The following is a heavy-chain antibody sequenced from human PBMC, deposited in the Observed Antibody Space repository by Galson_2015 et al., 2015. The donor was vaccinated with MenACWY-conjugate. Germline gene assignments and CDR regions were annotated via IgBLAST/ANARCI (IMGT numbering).Heavy chain of an antibody. CDR2: ISSTTTI. D-gene: IGHD4-17*01. J-gene: IGHJ4*02. Sequence: SLRLSCAVSGFTVSSNYITWVRQAPGKGLEWVSYISSTTTIYYADSVKGRFTISRDNAKNSLYLQMNSVTDEDTAVYYCARNKYGDYVFDYWGQGTLVTVSS. V-gene: IGHV3-69-1*01. CDR3: ARNKYGDYVFDY. CDR1: GFTVSSNY.